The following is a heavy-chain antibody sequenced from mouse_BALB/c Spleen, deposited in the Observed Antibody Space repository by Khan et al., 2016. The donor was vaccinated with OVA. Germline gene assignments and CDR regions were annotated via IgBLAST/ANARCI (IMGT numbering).Heavy chain of an antibody. CDR3: ARQPYYHYNVMDY. D-gene: IGHD2-10*01. J-gene: IGHJ4*01. CDR1: GFSLTNYG. CDR2: MWSDGST. V-gene: IGHV2-6-1*01. Sequence: QVQLKESGPGLVAPSQSLSITCTISGFSLTNYGVHWVRQPPGKGLEWLVLMWSDGSTTYNSALKSRLTISKDNSKSQVFLKMNSLQTDDTAMNICARQPYYHYNVMDYGGQGTSVTVSS.